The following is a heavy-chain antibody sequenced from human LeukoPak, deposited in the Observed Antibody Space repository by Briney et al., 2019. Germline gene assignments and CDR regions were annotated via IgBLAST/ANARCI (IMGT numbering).Heavy chain of an antibody. CDR1: GGSISSSSFY. CDR2: ISYTGST. J-gene: IGHJ3*02. CDR3: ARPLTETDDAFDI. D-gene: IGHD4/OR15-4a*01. V-gene: IGHV4-39*07. Sequence: SETLSLTCSVSGGSISSSSFYWGWIRQPPGKGLEWIGSISYTGSTYYNPSLKSRVTISVDTSKNQFSLRLSSVTAADTAVYYCARPLTETDDAFDIWGQGTMVTVSS.